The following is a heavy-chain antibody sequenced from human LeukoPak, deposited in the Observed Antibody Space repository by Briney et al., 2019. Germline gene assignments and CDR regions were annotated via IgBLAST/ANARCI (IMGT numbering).Heavy chain of an antibody. CDR3: ARRGNNYGYIDY. J-gene: IGHJ4*02. CDR2: ISPTSTTI. CDR1: GFTFSSYT. D-gene: IGHD1/OR15-1a*01. V-gene: IGHV3-48*04. Sequence: GGSLRLSCAASGFTFSSYTVTWVRQAPGKGLDWVSYISPTSTTIYYADSVRGRFTISRDNPKNSLYLQMNSLRVEDTAVYYCARRGNNYGYIDYWGQGTLVTVSS.